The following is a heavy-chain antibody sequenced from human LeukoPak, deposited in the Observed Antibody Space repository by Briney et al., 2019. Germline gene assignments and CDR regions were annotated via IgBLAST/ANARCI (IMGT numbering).Heavy chain of an antibody. J-gene: IGHJ3*02. CDR2: IIPIFGTA. D-gene: IGHD6-13*01. CDR1: GGTFSSYA. V-gene: IGHV1-69*06. CDR3: ALASSWYRHDAFDI. Sequence: SVKVSCKASGGTFSSYAISWVQQAPGQGLEWMGGIIPIFGTANYAQKFQGRVTITADKSTSTAYMELSSLRSEDTAVYYCALASSWYRHDAFDIWGQGTMVTVSS.